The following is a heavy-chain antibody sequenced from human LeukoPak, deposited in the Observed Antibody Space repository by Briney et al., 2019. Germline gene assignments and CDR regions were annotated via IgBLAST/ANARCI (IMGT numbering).Heavy chain of an antibody. CDR3: AGRVTGYSSGYVY. D-gene: IGHD5-18*01. J-gene: IGHJ4*02. CDR2: ISGSAHKI. CDR1: GITFSNYA. V-gene: IGHV3-23*01. Sequence: PGGSLRLSCVASGITFSNYAVSWVRQAPEKGLDWVSVISGSAHKIRYADSVKGRFTISRDNSENIVYLQMNNLRAEDTAVYYCAGRVTGYSSGYVYWGQGTLDTVSS.